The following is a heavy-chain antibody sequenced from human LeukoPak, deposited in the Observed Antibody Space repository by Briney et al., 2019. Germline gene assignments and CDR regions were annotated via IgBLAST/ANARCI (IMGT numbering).Heavy chain of an antibody. CDR3: ARADSGGDSSGYKWFHP. D-gene: IGHD3-22*01. CDR1: GYTFTGYY. CDR2: INPNSGGT. J-gene: IGHJ5*02. V-gene: IGHV1-2*02. Sequence: GASVKVSCKASGYTFTGYYMHWVRQAPGQGLEWMGWINPNSGGTNYAQKFQGRVTMTRDTSTSTVYMELSSLRPEDTAVYYCARADSGGDSSGYKWFHPWGQGTLVTVSS.